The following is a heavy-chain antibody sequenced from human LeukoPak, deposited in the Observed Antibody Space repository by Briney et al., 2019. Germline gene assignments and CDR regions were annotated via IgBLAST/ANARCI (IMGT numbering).Heavy chain of an antibody. J-gene: IGHJ5*02. V-gene: IGHV1-69*13. D-gene: IGHD2-21*02. CDR3: ARDGTAILAYCGGDCYSWFDP. CDR2: IIPIFGSA. CDR1: GGTFSSYA. Sequence: SVKVSCKASGGTFSSYAISWVRQAPGQGLEWMGGIIPIFGSANYAQKFQGRVTITADESTSTAYMELSSLRSEDTAVYYCARDGTAILAYCGGDCYSWFDPWGQGTLVTVSS.